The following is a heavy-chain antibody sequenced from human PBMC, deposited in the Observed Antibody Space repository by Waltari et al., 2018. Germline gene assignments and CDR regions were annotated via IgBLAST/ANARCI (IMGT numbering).Heavy chain of an antibody. D-gene: IGHD6-6*01. CDR1: GFSFSTYE. J-gene: IGHJ3*02. CDR3: AREYTSSSGDAFDI. Sequence: EVQVVESGGGLVQPGGSLRLSCVASGFSFSTYEMNWFRQAPGKGLGWVAYITGSGRTIYYADSVKGRFTSSRDSAKNSLYLQMNSLTVEDTAVYYCAREYTSSSGDAFDIWGQGTMVIVSS. CDR2: ITGSGRTI. V-gene: IGHV3-48*03.